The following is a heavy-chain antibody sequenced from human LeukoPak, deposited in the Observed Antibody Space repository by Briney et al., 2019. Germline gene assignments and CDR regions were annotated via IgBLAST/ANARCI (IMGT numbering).Heavy chain of an antibody. CDR3: ARGGFGVVIIAGARDAFDI. CDR1: GFTFSSYS. D-gene: IGHD3-3*01. J-gene: IGHJ3*02. Sequence: GGSLRLSCAASGFTFSSYSMNWVRQAPGKGLEWVAFIRYDGSHKYYADSVKGRFTISRDNSKNTLYLQMNSLRAEDTAVYYCARGGFGVVIIAGARDAFDIWGQGTMVTVSS. CDR2: IRYDGSHK. V-gene: IGHV3-30*02.